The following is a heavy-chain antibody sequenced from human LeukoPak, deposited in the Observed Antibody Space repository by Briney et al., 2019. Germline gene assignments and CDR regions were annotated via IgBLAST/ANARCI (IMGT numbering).Heavy chain of an antibody. V-gene: IGHV4-61*02. CDR1: GGSISSGSYY. Sequence: SETLSLTCSVSGGSISSGSYYWSWIRQPAGKGPEWIGRIYRSGSTNYNPSLKSRVTISLDTSKNQFSLRLSSVTAADTAVYYCARVGYDSSAYYYVQDVFDIWGQGTMLTVSS. CDR3: ARVGYDSSAYYYVQDVFDI. J-gene: IGHJ3*02. D-gene: IGHD3-22*01. CDR2: IYRSGST.